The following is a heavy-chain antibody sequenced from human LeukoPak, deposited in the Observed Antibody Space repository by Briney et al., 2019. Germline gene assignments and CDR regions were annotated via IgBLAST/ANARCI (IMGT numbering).Heavy chain of an antibody. CDR2: INPNSGGT. D-gene: IGHD6-19*01. CDR1: GYTFTGYY. Sequence: ASVKVSCKASGYTFTGYYMHWVRQAPGQGLEWMGWINPNSGGTNYAQKFQGRVTMTRDTSISTAYMELSRLRSDDTAVYYCARDQALAGEGIDYWGQGTLVTVSS. J-gene: IGHJ4*02. CDR3: ARDQALAGEGIDY. V-gene: IGHV1-2*02.